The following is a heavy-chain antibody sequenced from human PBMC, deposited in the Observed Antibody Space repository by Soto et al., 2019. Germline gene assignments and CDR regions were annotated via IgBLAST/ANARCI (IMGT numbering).Heavy chain of an antibody. CDR3: ARGGAVAGTGWFEP. Sequence: ESLALICADYGGCLSGYYWGVIRQPPGKGLEWIGEINHSGSNNYNPSLKSRVTISVDTSKNQFSLNLRSVTAADTAVYYCARGGAVAGTGWFEPWGQGTLVTVSS. CDR1: GGCLSGYY. V-gene: IGHV4-34*01. J-gene: IGHJ5*02. CDR2: INHSGSN. D-gene: IGHD6-19*01.